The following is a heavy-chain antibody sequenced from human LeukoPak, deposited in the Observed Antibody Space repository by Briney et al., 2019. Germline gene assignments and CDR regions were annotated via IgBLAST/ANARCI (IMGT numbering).Heavy chain of an antibody. CDR1: GGSISSGGYY. CDR3: ARLTPNYDSSGYGAFGI. CDR2: TYHSGST. V-gene: IGHV4-30-2*01. J-gene: IGHJ3*02. D-gene: IGHD3-22*01. Sequence: SQTLSLTCTVSGGSISSGGYYWSWIRQPPGKGLEGMGYTYHSGSTYYNPSLKSRVTISVDRSKNQFSLKLSSVTAADTAVYYCARLTPNYDSSGYGAFGIWGQGTMVTVSS.